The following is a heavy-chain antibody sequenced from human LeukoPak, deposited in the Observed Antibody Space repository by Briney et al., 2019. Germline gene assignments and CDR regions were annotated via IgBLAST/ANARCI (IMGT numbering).Heavy chain of an antibody. CDR1: GFTFNTYG. V-gene: IGHV3-48*04. CDR2: ISIYGGTT. CDR3: ARDSSGRGYNWFDP. Sequence: PGGSLRLSCAPSGFTFNTYGMNWVRQARGKGLEWISYISIYGGTTYYADSVKGRSTISRDNAKNSLYLQMNSLRVEDTAIYYCARDSSGRGYNWFDPWGQRTLVTVSS. D-gene: IGHD6-19*01. J-gene: IGHJ5*02.